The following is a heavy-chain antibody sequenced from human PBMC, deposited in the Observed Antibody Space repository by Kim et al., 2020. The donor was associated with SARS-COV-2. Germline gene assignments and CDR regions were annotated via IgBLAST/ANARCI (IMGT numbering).Heavy chain of an antibody. CDR2: IRSDGNGYES. CDR1: GFTFSDSA. CDR3: TLAPGTIVAVGEACDI. Sequence: GGSLRLSCGASGFTFSDSAMHWVRRASGKGLEWVGRIRSDGNGYESADSASVRGSITIDRDDSRHKAYLQMHSVEAAATDVCYCTLAPGTIVAVGEACDIWGQGTLVAVSS. D-gene: IGHD1-1*01. J-gene: IGHJ3*02. V-gene: IGHV3-73*01.